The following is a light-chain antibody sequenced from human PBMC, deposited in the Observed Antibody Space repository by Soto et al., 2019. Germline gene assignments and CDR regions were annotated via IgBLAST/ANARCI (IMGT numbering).Light chain of an antibody. CDR1: QSVSSNY. V-gene: IGKV3-20*01. Sequence: EMVLTQSPDTLSLSPGERATISCRASQSVSSNYLAWYQQKLGQAPRLLIYGASSRVSGIPDRSSGSGSGTDFTLTVSRLESEDFAVFYCQQYGTFPPTFGQGTKLEIK. CDR3: QQYGTFPPT. CDR2: GAS. J-gene: IGKJ2*01.